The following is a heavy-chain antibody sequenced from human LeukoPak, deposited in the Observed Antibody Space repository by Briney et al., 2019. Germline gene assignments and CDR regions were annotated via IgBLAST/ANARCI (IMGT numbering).Heavy chain of an antibody. CDR1: GGSISSSSYY. V-gene: IGHV4-39*07. Sequence: SETLSLTCTVSGGSISSSSYYWGWIRQPPGKGLEWIGSIYYSGSTYYNPSLKSRVTISVDTSKNQFSLKLSSVTAADTAVYYCARTDDSSGTEIIKAFDIWGQGTMVIVSS. D-gene: IGHD3-22*01. CDR2: IYYSGST. CDR3: ARTDDSSGTEIIKAFDI. J-gene: IGHJ3*02.